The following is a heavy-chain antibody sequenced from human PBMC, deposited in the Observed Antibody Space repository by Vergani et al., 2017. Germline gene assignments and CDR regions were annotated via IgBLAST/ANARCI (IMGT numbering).Heavy chain of an antibody. V-gene: IGHV4-34*01. D-gene: IGHD3-10*01. CDR3: ARAPFFTMVRGIGRNYFDY. Sequence: QVQLQQWGAGLLKPSETLSLTCAVYGGSFSGYYWSWIRQPPGKGLEWIGEINHSGSTNYNPSLKSPVTISVDTSKNQFSLKLSSVTAADTAVYYCARAPFFTMVRGIGRNYFDYWGQGTLVTVSS. CDR2: INHSGST. CDR1: GGSFSGYY. J-gene: IGHJ4*02.